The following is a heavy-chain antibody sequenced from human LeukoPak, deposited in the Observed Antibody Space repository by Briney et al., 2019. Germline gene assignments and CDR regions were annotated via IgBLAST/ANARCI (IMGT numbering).Heavy chain of an antibody. V-gene: IGHV3-30-3*01. D-gene: IGHD3-22*01. CDR3: AKDRCTYYYDSSGYCYYFDY. Sequence: PGGSLRLSCAASGFTFSSYAMHWVRQAPGKGLEWVAVISYDGSNKYYADSVKGRFTISRDNSKNTLYLQMNSLRAEDTAVYYCAKDRCTYYYDSSGYCYYFDYWGQGTLVTVSS. CDR1: GFTFSSYA. CDR2: ISYDGSNK. J-gene: IGHJ4*02.